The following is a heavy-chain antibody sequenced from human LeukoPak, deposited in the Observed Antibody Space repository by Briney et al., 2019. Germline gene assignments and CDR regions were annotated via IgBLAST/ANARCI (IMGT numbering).Heavy chain of an antibody. Sequence: PSETLSLTCTVSGGSISSYYWSWIRQPPGKGLEWIGYIYYSGSTNYNPSLKSRVTISVDRSKNPFSLKLSSVTAADTAVYYCARGVRGNFDYWGQGTLVTVSS. CDR2: IYYSGST. CDR3: ARGVRGNFDY. J-gene: IGHJ4*02. V-gene: IGHV4-59*12. D-gene: IGHD3-10*01. CDR1: GGSISSYY.